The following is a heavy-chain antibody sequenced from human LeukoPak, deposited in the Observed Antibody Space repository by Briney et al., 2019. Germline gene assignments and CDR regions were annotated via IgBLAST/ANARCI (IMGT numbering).Heavy chain of an antibody. Sequence: SETLSLTCTVSGGSISSHYWSWIRQPPGKGLEWIGYIYYSGSTNYNPSPKSRVTISVDTSKNQFSLKLSSVTAADTAVYYCASSNGEYSSSRYFDYWGQGTLVTVSS. CDR2: IYYSGST. J-gene: IGHJ4*02. V-gene: IGHV4-59*11. CDR1: GGSISSHY. D-gene: IGHD6-6*01. CDR3: ASSNGEYSSSRYFDY.